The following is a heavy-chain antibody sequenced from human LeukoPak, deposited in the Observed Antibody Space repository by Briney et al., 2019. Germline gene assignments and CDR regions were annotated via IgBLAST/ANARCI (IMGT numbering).Heavy chain of an antibody. CDR3: ARVRSDWAYYYGMDV. Sequence: SETLSLTCTASGGSISSYYWSWIRQPPGKGLEWIGYIYYSGSTNYNPSLKSRVTISVDTSKNQFSLKLSSVTAADTAVYYCARVRSDWAYYYGMDVWGQGTTVTVSS. CDR2: IYYSGST. V-gene: IGHV4-59*01. D-gene: IGHD3/OR15-3a*01. CDR1: GGSISSYY. J-gene: IGHJ6*02.